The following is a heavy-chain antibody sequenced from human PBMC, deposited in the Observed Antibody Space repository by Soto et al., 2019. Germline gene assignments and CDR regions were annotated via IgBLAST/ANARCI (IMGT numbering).Heavy chain of an antibody. D-gene: IGHD3-10*01. Sequence: GESLKISCKGSGYSFTGYWISWVRQMPGKGLEWMGRIDPSDSYTNYSPSFQGHVTISADKSISTAYLQWSSLKASDTAMYYCARRGDGYNHIDYWGQGTLVTVSS. J-gene: IGHJ4*02. V-gene: IGHV5-10-1*01. CDR3: ARRGDGYNHIDY. CDR1: GYSFTGYW. CDR2: IDPSDSYT.